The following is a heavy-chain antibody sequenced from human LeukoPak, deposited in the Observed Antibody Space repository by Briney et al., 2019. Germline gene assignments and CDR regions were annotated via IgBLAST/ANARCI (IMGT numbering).Heavy chain of an antibody. CDR3: ARDYYGDYYFDY. D-gene: IGHD4-17*01. V-gene: IGHV3-48*01. CDR1: GFTFSSYS. J-gene: IGHJ4*02. Sequence: PGGSLRLSCAASGFTFSSYSMNWVRQAPGKGLEWVSYISSSGSTIYYADSVKGRFTISRDSAKNSLYLQMNSLRAEDTAVYYCARDYYGDYYFDYWGQGTLVTVSS. CDR2: ISSSGSTI.